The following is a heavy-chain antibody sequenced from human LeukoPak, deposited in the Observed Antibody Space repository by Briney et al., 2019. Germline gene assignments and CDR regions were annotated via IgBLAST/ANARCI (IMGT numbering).Heavy chain of an antibody. D-gene: IGHD4-17*01. J-gene: IGHJ4*02. CDR2: IIPSFGTA. V-gene: IGHV1-69*01. CDR1: GGTFSIYG. Sequence: GASVKVSFTSSGGTFSIYGISWVRRALGQGLEWMGGIIPSFGTARCAQKFQCRDTLTADEFTTTANMEPRTLRSEHTAVYYRERLQYGDYGPRWGRGTMVTVSS. CDR3: ERLQYGDYGPR.